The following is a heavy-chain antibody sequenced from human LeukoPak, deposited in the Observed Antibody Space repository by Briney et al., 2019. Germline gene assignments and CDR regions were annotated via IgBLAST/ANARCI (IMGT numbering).Heavy chain of an antibody. J-gene: IGHJ6*02. CDR1: GYTFTGYY. Sequence: GASVKVSCKASGYTFTGYYIHWVRQAPGQRLEWMGWINPNSGGINYAQKFQGRVTMTRDTPISTAYMELSRLRSDDTAVYYCARDISPTLRLGGDYYYYGMDVWGQGTTVTVSS. CDR2: INPNSGGI. V-gene: IGHV1-2*02. D-gene: IGHD3-16*01. CDR3: ARDISPTLRLGGDYYYYGMDV.